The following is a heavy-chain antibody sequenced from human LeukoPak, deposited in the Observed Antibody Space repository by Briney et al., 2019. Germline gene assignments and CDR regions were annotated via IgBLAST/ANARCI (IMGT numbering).Heavy chain of an antibody. CDR1: GGSISSYY. D-gene: IGHD6-13*01. V-gene: IGHV4-59*01. Sequence: PSETLSLTCTVSGGSISSYYWSWIRQPPGKGLEWIGYIYYSGSTNYNPSLKSRVTISVDTSKNQFSLKLSSVTAADTAVYYCARDGYISPMPYPYNWFDPWGQGTLVTVSS. J-gene: IGHJ5*02. CDR2: IYYSGST. CDR3: ARDGYISPMPYPYNWFDP.